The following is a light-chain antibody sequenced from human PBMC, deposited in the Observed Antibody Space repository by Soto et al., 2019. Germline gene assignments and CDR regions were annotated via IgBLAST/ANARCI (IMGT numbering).Light chain of an antibody. CDR2: GAS. V-gene: IGKV3-20*01. J-gene: IGKJ1*01. CDR3: HQYVSSSWT. CDR1: RSVSSSY. Sequence: EIVLTQSPCTLSLSPGERVTLSCRASRSVSSSYLAWYQHKPGQAPRLLIYGASSRASGIPDRFSGSGSGTDFTLTISRLEPEDFAVYYCHQYVSSSWTFGQGTQVDVK.